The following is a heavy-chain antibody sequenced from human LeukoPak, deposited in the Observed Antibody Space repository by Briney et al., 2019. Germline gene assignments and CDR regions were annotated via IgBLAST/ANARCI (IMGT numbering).Heavy chain of an antibody. V-gene: IGHV4-59*01. Sequence: KPSETLSLTCTVSGGSISSYYGSWIRRPPGKGLEWIGYIYYSGSTNYNASIKSRVTISVDTSKNQFSLKLSSVTAADTAVYYCARRYSRGYSYGYPYYYYYYMDVWGKGTTVTVSS. D-gene: IGHD5-18*01. CDR2: IYYSGST. CDR1: GGSISSYY. J-gene: IGHJ6*03. CDR3: ARRYSRGYSYGYPYYYYYYMDV.